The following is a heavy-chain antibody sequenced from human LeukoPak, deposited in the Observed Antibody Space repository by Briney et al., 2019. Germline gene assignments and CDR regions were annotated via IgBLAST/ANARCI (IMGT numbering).Heavy chain of an antibody. D-gene: IGHD3-10*01. CDR3: ARAPSPPLAGSGALYYFDY. Sequence: GGSLRLSCAASGFTFSSYAMSWVRQAPGKGLEWVSAISGSGGSTYYADSVKGRFTISRDNSKNTLYLQMNSLRAEDTAVYYCARAPSPPLAGSGALYYFDYWGQGTLVTVSS. J-gene: IGHJ4*02. CDR2: ISGSGGST. V-gene: IGHV3-23*01. CDR1: GFTFSSYA.